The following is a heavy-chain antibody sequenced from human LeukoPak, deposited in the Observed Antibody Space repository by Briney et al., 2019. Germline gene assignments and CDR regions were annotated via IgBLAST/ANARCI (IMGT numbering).Heavy chain of an antibody. V-gene: IGHV3-21*01. CDR2: ITSSSSI. CDR3: ARVPEHLYILIAYSTDPWY. CDR1: GFTFSSDS. D-gene: IGHD3-9*01. J-gene: IGHJ4*02. Sequence: GGSLSLSCAASGFTFSSDSMNWVRQAPGKGLEWVSFITSSSSIYYADLVRGRYTFSRENAKNSLYLLMNTLGAEHPPVYYCARVPEHLYILIAYSTDPWYWGQRILVT.